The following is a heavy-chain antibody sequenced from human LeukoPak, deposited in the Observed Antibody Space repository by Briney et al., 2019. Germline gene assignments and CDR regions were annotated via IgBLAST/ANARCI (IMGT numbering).Heavy chain of an antibody. J-gene: IGHJ4*02. CDR1: GFTFKSYW. CDR3: AREVGATGLIDY. V-gene: IGHV3-7*04. D-gene: IGHD1-26*01. CDR2: IKEDGSEK. Sequence: PGGSLRLSCAASGFTFKSYWMNWVRQAPGKGLEWVANIKEDGSEKHYVDSVKGRFTISRDNAKNSLYLQMNSLRAEDTTVYYCAREVGATGLIDYWGQGTLVTVSS.